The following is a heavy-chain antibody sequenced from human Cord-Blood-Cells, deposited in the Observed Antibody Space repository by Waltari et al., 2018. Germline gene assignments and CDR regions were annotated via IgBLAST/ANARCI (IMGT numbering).Heavy chain of an antibody. CDR2: INHSGSH. CDR1: GGYFSAYS. Sequence: QVQLRQWGAGQLNPPETLSLTCAANGGYFSAYSWSWTRQPPGKGLGWIGEINHSGSHNYNPSLKSRVTISVDTSKNQFSLKLSAVTAADTAVYYCARGYGPLGIWGQGTMVTVSS. V-gene: IGHV4-34*01. CDR3: ARGYGPLGI. J-gene: IGHJ3*02. D-gene: IGHD4-17*01.